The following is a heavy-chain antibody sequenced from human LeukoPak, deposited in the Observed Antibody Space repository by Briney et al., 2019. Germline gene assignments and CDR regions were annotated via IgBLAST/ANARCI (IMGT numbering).Heavy chain of an antibody. CDR3: ANRYGSGSYPFDY. Sequence: GGSLRLSCAASGFTFSSYAMSWVRQAPGKGLEWVSAISGSGGSTYYADSVKGRFTISRDNSKNTLYLQMNSLRAEDTVVYYCANRYGSGSYPFDYWGQGTLVTVSS. CDR2: ISGSGGST. CDR1: GFTFSSYA. D-gene: IGHD3-10*01. J-gene: IGHJ4*02. V-gene: IGHV3-23*01.